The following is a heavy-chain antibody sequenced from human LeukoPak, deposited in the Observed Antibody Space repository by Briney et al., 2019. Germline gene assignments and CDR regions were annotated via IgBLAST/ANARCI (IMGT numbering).Heavy chain of an antibody. CDR1: GGSFSGYY. V-gene: IGHV4-34*01. CDR3: ARGRGITMIVVVIDYYYYGMDV. D-gene: IGHD3-22*01. Sequence: SETLSLTCAVYGGSFSGYYWSWIRQPPGRGLEWIGEINHSGSTNYNPSLKSRVTISVDTSKNQFSLKLSSVTAADTVVYYCARGRGITMIVVVIDYYYYGMDVWGQGTTVTVSS. CDR2: INHSGST. J-gene: IGHJ6*02.